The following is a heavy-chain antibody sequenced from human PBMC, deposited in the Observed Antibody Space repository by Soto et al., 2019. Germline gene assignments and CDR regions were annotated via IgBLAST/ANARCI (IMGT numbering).Heavy chain of an antibody. V-gene: IGHV3-15*01. CDR3: TSGPGTHWFDP. Sequence: RLACAASGFTFSNEWMSWVRQAPGKGLEWVGRIKSKTDGGTTDYAAPVKGRFTISRDDSKNTLYLQMNSLKTEDTAVYYCTSGPGTHWFDPWGQGTLVTVSS. J-gene: IGHJ5*02. CDR2: IKSKTDGGTT. CDR1: GFTFSNEW.